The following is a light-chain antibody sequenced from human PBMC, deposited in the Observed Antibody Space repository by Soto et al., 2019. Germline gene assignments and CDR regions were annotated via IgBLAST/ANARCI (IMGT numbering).Light chain of an antibody. Sequence: EVVLTVSPDSLSLSPGETATLSCRASQRVSSSYLAWYQQKPGQAPRLLIYGASNRATDVPDRFSGGGSGTDFTLTISRLEPEDFAVYFCHQYGSSPFTFGQGTKL. CDR3: HQYGSSPFT. J-gene: IGKJ2*01. V-gene: IGKV3-20*01. CDR2: GAS. CDR1: QRVSSSY.